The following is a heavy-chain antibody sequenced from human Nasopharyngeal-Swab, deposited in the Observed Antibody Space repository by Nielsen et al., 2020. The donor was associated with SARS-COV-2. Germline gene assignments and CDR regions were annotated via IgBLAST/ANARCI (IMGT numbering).Heavy chain of an antibody. J-gene: IGHJ4*02. CDR1: GFTFSSYW. D-gene: IGHD3-10*01. Sequence: GGSLRLSCAASGFTFSSYWMSWVRQAPGKGLEWVANIKQDGSEKYYVDSVKGRFTISRDNSKNTLYLQMNSLRAEDTAVYYCARDGLLGYFDYWGQGTLVTVSS. V-gene: IGHV3-7*01. CDR3: ARDGLLGYFDY. CDR2: IKQDGSEK.